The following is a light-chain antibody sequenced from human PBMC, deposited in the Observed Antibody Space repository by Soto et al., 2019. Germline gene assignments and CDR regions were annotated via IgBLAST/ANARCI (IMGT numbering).Light chain of an antibody. CDR2: DVT. V-gene: IGLV2-14*01. CDR3: SSYTSSSTVV. Sequence: QSALTQPAFVSGSPGQSITISCTGTGSDVGGYNFVSWYQQHPGKVPKLMIYDVTNRPSGVSNRFSGSKSGNTASLTISGLQAEDEADYYCSSYTSSSTVVFGTGTKLTVL. CDR1: GSDVGGYNF. J-gene: IGLJ1*01.